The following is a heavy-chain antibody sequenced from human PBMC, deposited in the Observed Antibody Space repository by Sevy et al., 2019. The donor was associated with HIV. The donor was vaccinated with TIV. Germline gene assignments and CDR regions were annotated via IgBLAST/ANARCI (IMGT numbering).Heavy chain of an antibody. V-gene: IGHV3-48*03. J-gene: IGHJ4*02. CDR1: GFTFSSYE. D-gene: IGHD4-17*01. CDR3: ARDLPPSATTVAHFDY. Sequence: GGSLRLSCTASGFTFSSYEMNWVRQAPGKGLEWVSYITNSGSTIYCSDSVKGRFTISRDNARNSLYLQMNSLRAEDTAVYYCARDLPPSATTVAHFDYWGRGTLVTVSS. CDR2: ITNSGSTI.